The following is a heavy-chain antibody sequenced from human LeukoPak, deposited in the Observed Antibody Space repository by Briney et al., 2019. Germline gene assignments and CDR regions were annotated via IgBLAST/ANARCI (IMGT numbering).Heavy chain of an antibody. CDR3: ATDRGWRTSGYYLYYFEY. J-gene: IGHJ4*02. CDR2: IKHDGSEK. Sequence: GGSLRLSCAASGFIFTGYFMSWVRQAPGKGLEWVASIKHDGSEKYYVDSVRGRFTISRDNTKNLLYLQMSSLRAEDTAVYYCATDRGWRTSGYYLYYFEYWGQGTLFTFSS. V-gene: IGHV3-7*01. CDR1: GFIFTGYF. D-gene: IGHD3-3*01.